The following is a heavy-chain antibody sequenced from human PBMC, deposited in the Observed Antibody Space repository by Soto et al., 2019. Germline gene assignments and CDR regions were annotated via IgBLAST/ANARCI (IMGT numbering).Heavy chain of an antibody. Sequence: LSLTCTVSGGSISSYYWSWIRQPPGKGLEWIGYIYYSGSTNYNPSLKSRVTISVDTSKNQFSLKLSSVTAADTAVYYCARVGSSSWSFYYFDYWGQGTLVTVSS. CDR3: ARVGSSSWSFYYFDY. CDR2: IYYSGST. CDR1: GGSISSYY. D-gene: IGHD6-13*01. J-gene: IGHJ4*02. V-gene: IGHV4-59*01.